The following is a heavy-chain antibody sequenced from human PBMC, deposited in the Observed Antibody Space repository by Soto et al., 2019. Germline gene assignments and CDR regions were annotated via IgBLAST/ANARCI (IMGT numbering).Heavy chain of an antibody. Sequence: PAWSIKLSCASSGFTFSIYAISLFRQATGKGLDWVSAISDGGDNTYYADSVKGRFTISRDNSKSTVYLQINSLRAEDTAIYYCANQGPWPEYDYWGQGTLVTVSS. CDR2: ISDGGDNT. D-gene: IGHD5-12*01. CDR1: GFTFSIYA. V-gene: IGHV3-23*01. CDR3: ANQGPWPEYDY. J-gene: IGHJ4*02.